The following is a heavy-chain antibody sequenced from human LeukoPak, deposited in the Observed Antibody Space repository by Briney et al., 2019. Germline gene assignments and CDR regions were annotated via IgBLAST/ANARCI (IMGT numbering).Heavy chain of an antibody. Sequence: GSPRLSCAASGFTFSTYVMHWVRQAPGKGLQWVAVIFFDGSSKYYADSVKGRFAITRGNSKNTLYLKMNGLTAEDTAVYYCARVVAGSVYNYGMDVWGQGTTVTVSS. CDR3: ARVVAGSVYNYGMDV. CDR1: GFTFSTYV. V-gene: IGHV3-30*01. D-gene: IGHD6-19*01. J-gene: IGHJ6*02. CDR2: IFFDGSSK.